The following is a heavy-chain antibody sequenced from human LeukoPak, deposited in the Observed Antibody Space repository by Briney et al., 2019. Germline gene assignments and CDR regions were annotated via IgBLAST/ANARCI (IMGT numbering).Heavy chain of an antibody. CDR3: ARGRRGIVVVPAANRYYYYMDV. V-gene: IGHV4-34*01. Sequence: SETLSLTCAVYGGSFCGYYWSWIRQPPGKGLEWIGEINHSGSTNYNPSLKSRVTISVDTSKNQFSLKLSSVTAADTAVYYCARGRRGIVVVPAANRYYYYMDVWGKGTTVTVSS. CDR2: INHSGST. J-gene: IGHJ6*03. D-gene: IGHD2-2*01. CDR1: GGSFCGYY.